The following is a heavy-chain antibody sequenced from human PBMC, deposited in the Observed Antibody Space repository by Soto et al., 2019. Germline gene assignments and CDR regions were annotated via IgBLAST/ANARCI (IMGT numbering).Heavy chain of an antibody. CDR2: IYYSGST. CDR3: ASHLFKYSSFDY. D-gene: IGHD4-4*01. CDR1: GGSISSSSYY. J-gene: IGHJ4*02. Sequence: SETLSLTCTVSGGSISSSSYYWGWIRQPPGKGLEWIGSIYYSGSTYYNPSLKSRVTISVDTSKNQFSLKLSSVTAADTAVYYCASHLFKYSSFDYWGQGTLVTVSS. V-gene: IGHV4-39*01.